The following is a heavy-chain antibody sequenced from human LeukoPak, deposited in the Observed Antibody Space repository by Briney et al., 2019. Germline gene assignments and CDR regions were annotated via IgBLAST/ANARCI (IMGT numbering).Heavy chain of an antibody. J-gene: IGHJ4*02. CDR2: ISSSSSYI. D-gene: IGHD6-19*01. CDR1: GFTFSSYS. CDR3: ARQEVAVAGTSLDY. V-gene: IGHV3-21*01. Sequence: GGSLRLSCAASGFTFSSYSMNWVRQAPGKGLEWVSSISSSSSYIYYADSVKGRFTISRDNAKNSLYLRMNSLRAEDTAVYYCARQEVAVAGTSLDYWGQGTLVTVSS.